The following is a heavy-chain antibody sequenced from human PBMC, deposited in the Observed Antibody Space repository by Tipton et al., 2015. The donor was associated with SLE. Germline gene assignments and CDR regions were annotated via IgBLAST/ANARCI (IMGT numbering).Heavy chain of an antibody. Sequence: TLSLTCTVSGGSISSHYWSWIRQPPGKGLEWIGSIYYSGSTYYNPSLKSRVTISLDMSKNQYSLKLTSVTAADTAVYYCARVGPSRHVDHWGQGTLVSVSS. CDR3: ARVGPSRHVDH. CDR2: IYYSGST. V-gene: IGHV4-59*05. J-gene: IGHJ4*02. CDR1: GGSISSHY.